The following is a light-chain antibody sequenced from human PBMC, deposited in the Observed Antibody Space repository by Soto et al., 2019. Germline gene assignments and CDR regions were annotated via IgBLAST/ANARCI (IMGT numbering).Light chain of an antibody. CDR3: CSYAGSYTFYV. CDR1: SSDVGGYNY. J-gene: IGLJ1*01. CDR2: DVT. Sequence: QSVLTQPRSVSGSPGQSVTISCSGTSSDVGGYNYVSWYQQYPGAAPKLMIYDVTMRPSGVAYRFSGSKSGNTASLTISGLQAEDEADYYCCSYAGSYTFYVFGGGTKVTVL. V-gene: IGLV2-11*01.